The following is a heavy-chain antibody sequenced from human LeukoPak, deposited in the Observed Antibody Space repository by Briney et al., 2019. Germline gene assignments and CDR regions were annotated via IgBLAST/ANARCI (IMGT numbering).Heavy chain of an antibody. Sequence: GGSLRLSCAASGFTFSDYYMSWIRQAPGKGLEWVSYISSSDTYTNYADSVKGRFTISRDNAKNSLYLQMNSLRAEDTAVYYCARGPYSGGSSADYWGQGTLVTVSS. D-gene: IGHD6-19*01. CDR3: ARGPYSGGSSADY. J-gene: IGHJ4*02. CDR2: ISSSDTYT. CDR1: GFTFSDYY. V-gene: IGHV3-11*06.